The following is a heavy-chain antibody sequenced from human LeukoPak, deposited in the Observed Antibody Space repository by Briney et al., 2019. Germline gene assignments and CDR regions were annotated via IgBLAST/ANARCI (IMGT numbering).Heavy chain of an antibody. CDR1: GFTFSSFD. CDR2: IGTASDT. D-gene: IGHD1-1*01. CDR3: ARGPPRGKYYYMDV. J-gene: IGHJ6*03. V-gene: IGHV3-13*01. Sequence: GGSLRLSCAASGFTFSSFDMHWVRQPTGQGLEWVSTIGTASDTYYPGSVEGRFTLSRDNAKNSLYLQINSLTAGDTAVYYCARGPPRGKYYYMDVWGEGTTVTVSS.